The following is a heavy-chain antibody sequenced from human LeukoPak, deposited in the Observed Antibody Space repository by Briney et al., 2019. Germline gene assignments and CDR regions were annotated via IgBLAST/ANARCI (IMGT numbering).Heavy chain of an antibody. D-gene: IGHD5-12*01. CDR3: ARGGYEF. V-gene: IGHV3-7*01. Sequence: PGGSLRLSCAAPGFTFRSYPMNWVRQAPGKGLEWVATIREDGSEKNYVDSVKGRFIVSRDNAKNSFHLQMDSLRADDSAVYYCARGGYEFWGQGDLVTVSS. CDR1: GFTFRSYP. J-gene: IGHJ4*02. CDR2: IREDGSEK.